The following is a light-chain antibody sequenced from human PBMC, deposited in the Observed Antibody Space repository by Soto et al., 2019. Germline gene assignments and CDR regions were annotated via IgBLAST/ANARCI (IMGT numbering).Light chain of an antibody. V-gene: IGLV2-14*01. CDR2: AVS. CDR1: SSDIGGYNY. CDR3: TSYTSSITYV. Sequence: QSALTQPASVSGSPGQSITISCTGTSSDIGGYNYVSWYQQHPGKAPKLMIYAVSNRPSGISSRFSGSKSGNTASLTISGLQAEDEADYYCTSYTSSITYVFGTGTKVTVL. J-gene: IGLJ1*01.